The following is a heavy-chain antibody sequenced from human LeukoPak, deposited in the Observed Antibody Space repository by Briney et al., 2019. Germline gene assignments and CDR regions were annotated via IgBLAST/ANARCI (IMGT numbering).Heavy chain of an antibody. V-gene: IGHV3-49*04. J-gene: IGHJ3*02. Sequence: GSLRLSCTASGFTFGDYAMSWVRQAPGKGLEWVGFIRSKAYGGTTEYAASVKGRFTISRDDSKSIAYLQMNSLKTEDTAVYYCTSPYYDSTRRWVVAFDIWGQGTMVTVSS. CDR2: IRSKAYGGTT. CDR3: TSPYYDSTRRWVVAFDI. D-gene: IGHD3-22*01. CDR1: GFTFGDYA.